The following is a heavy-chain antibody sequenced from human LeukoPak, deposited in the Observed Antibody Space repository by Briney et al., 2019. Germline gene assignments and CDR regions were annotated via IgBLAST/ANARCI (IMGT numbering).Heavy chain of an antibody. D-gene: IGHD6-13*01. Sequence: GGSLRLSCAASGFTFSSYSMNWVRQAPGKGLEWVSSISSSSSYTYYADSVKGRFTISRDNAKNSLYLQMNSLRAEDTAVYYCAKDRVSSSLSNYWGQGTLVTVSS. CDR2: ISSSSSYT. CDR1: GFTFSSYS. V-gene: IGHV3-21*04. CDR3: AKDRVSSSLSNY. J-gene: IGHJ4*02.